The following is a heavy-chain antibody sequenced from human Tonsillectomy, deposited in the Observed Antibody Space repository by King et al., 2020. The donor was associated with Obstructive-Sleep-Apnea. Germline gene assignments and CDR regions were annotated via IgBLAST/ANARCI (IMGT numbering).Heavy chain of an antibody. J-gene: IGHJ6*02. D-gene: IGHD4-23*01. CDR3: AKEDYGGTGYYYYGVDV. CDR2: ISGHGGNT. Sequence: VQLVESGGGFVQPGESLRLSCAASGFTFSSYAMSWVRQAPGKGLDWVSAISGHGGNTYYADSVKGRFTISRDNSKNTLYLQMNSLRPEDTAVYYCAKEDYGGTGYYYYGVDVWGQGTTVTVSS. V-gene: IGHV3-23*04. CDR1: GFTFSSYA.